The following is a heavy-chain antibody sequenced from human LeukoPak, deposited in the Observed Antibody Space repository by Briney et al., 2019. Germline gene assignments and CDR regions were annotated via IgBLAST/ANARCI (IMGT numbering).Heavy chain of an antibody. V-gene: IGHV3-23*01. D-gene: IGHD2-15*01. CDR3: AKDVGYCSGGSCHPLFDY. Sequence: GGSLRLSCAASGFTFSSYAMSWVRQAPGKGLEWVSAISGSGGSTYYADSVKGRFTISRDNSKNTLYLKMNSLRAEDTAVYYCAKDVGYCSGGSCHPLFDYWGQGTLVTVSS. CDR1: GFTFSSYA. J-gene: IGHJ4*02. CDR2: ISGSGGST.